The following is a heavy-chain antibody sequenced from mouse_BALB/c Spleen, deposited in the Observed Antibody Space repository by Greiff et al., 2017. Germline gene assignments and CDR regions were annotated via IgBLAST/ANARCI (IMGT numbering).Heavy chain of an antibody. CDR3: AGGNFFDN. CDR1: GFTFSDYY. Sequence: DVHLVESGGGLVKPGGSLKLSCAASGFTFSDYYMYWVRQTPEKRLEWVATISDGGSYTYYPDSVKGRFTISRDNAKNNLYLQMSSLKSEDTAMYYCAGGNFFDNWGQGTTLTVST. J-gene: IGHJ2*01. V-gene: IGHV5-4*02. CDR2: ISDGGSYT.